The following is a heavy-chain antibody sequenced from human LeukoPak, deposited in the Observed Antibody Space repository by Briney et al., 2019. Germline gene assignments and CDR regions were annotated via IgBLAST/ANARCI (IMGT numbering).Heavy chain of an antibody. CDR1: GGSISKYY. CDR3: PRDECGDYYDSSGYSDYYYMDV. V-gene: IGHV4-4*07. Sequence: PSETLSLTCTVSGGSISKYYWSWIRQPAGKGLEWIGRIYTSGSTNYNPSLKSRVTISVDKSKNQFSRPLSSVTAADTAVSEWPRDECGDYYDSSGYSDYYYMDVWGKGTTVTVSS. D-gene: IGHD3-22*01. J-gene: IGHJ6*03. CDR2: IYTSGST.